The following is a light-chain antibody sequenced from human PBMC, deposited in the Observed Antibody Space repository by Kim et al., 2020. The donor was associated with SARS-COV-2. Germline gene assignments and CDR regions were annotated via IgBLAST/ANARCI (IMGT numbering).Light chain of an antibody. V-gene: IGKV3-15*01. CDR1: QTVSSN. Sequence: EIVMTQSPATLSVSPGERATLSCRASQTVSSNLAWFQQKPGQAPRLLIFGISIRATGIPARFSGSGSGTEFTLTISSLQSEDFAVYYCHQYNDWPLTFGGGTKVDIK. J-gene: IGKJ4*01. CDR2: GIS. CDR3: HQYNDWPLT.